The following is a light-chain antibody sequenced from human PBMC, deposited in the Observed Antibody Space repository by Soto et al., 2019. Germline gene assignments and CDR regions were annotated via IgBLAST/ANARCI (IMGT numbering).Light chain of an antibody. Sequence: EIVLTQSAATLSLSPVERATLSCMASQSVSKSLAWYQQQPGQAPRLLIYDASIRATGIPDRFSGSGSGTDFTLTISSLEPEDFAVYYCQQYNNWPPITFGQGTRLEIK. J-gene: IGKJ5*01. CDR2: DAS. CDR1: QSVSKS. CDR3: QQYNNWPPIT. V-gene: IGKV3-11*01.